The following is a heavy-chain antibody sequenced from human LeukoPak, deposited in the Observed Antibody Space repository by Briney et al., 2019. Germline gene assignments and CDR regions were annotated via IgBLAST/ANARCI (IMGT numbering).Heavy chain of an antibody. V-gene: IGHV4-39*01. CDR3: VMQRGYYYHMDV. J-gene: IGHJ6*03. D-gene: IGHD6-25*01. Sequence: SETLSLTCTVSGGSISSTSYYWGWIRQPPGKRLEWIGSIYYSGSTYYNPSLRSRVTISVDTSRNQFSLKLTSVTAADTGVYYCVMQRGYYYHMDVWGNGTTVTVSS. CDR2: IYYSGST. CDR1: GGSISSTSYY.